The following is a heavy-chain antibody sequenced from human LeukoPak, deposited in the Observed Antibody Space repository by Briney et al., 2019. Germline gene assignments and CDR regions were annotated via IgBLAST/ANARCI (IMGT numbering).Heavy chain of an antibody. CDR1: GFTFSSYS. CDR2: ISSSSSYI. Sequence: GGSLRLSCAASGFTFSSYSMNWVRQAPGKGLEWVSSISSSSSYIYYADSVKGRFTISRDNAKNSLYLQMNSLRAEDTAVYYCASDYGGNSGYNWFDPWGQGTLGTVSS. CDR3: ASDYGGNSGYNWFDP. V-gene: IGHV3-21*01. J-gene: IGHJ5*02. D-gene: IGHD4-23*01.